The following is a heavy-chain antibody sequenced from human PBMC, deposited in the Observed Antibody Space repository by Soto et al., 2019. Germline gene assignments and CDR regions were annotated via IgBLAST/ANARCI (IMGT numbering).Heavy chain of an antibody. J-gene: IGHJ6*02. Sequence: SETLSLTCAVYGGSFSGYYWSWIRQPPGKGLEWIGEINHSGSTNYNPSLKSRVTISVDTSKNQFSLKLSSVTAADTAVYYCARVVGGAMVRGVHYYYYGMDVSGQGTTVTVSS. D-gene: IGHD3-10*01. CDR1: GGSFSGYY. CDR3: ARVVGGAMVRGVHYYYYGMDV. V-gene: IGHV4-34*01. CDR2: INHSGST.